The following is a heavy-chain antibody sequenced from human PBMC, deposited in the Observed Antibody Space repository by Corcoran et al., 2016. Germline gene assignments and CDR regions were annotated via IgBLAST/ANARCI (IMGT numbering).Heavy chain of an antibody. J-gene: IGHJ4*02. CDR3: ARVSGGDGYPG. CDR2: INPSGGST. Sequence: QVQLVQSGAEVKKPGASVKVSCKASGYTFTSYYMHWVRQAPGQGLEWMGIINPSGGSTSYAQKFQGRVTMTRATSTSTVYMELSSLRSEDTAVYYCARVSGGDGYPGWGQGTLVTVSS. CDR1: GYTFTSYY. V-gene: IGHV1-46*01. D-gene: IGHD5-12*01.